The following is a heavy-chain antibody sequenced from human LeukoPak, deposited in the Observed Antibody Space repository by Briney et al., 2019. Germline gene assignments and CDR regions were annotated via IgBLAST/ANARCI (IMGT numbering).Heavy chain of an antibody. V-gene: IGHV3-30*18. J-gene: IGHJ3*02. D-gene: IGHD2-2*01. CDR2: IWYGGSNK. CDR1: GFTFSSYG. Sequence: GRSLRLSCAASGFTFSSYGMHWVRQAPGKGLEWVAVIWYGGSNKYYADSVKGRFTISRDNSKNTLYLQMYSLRAEDTAVYYCAKDTMERGAFDIWGQGTMVTVSS. CDR3: AKDTMERGAFDI.